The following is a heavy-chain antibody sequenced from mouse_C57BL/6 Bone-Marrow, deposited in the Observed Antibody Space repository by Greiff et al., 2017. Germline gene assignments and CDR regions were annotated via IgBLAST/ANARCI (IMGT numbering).Heavy chain of an antibody. V-gene: IGHV5-15*04. CDR1: GFTFSDYG. CDR3: ARPLYGYGFAY. Sequence: EVKLVESGGGLVQPGGSLKLSCAASGFTFSDYGMAWVRQAPRKGPEWVAFISNLAYSIYYADTVTGRFTIARENAKNTLYLEMSSLRSEDTAMYYCARPLYGYGFAYWSQGTLVTVSA. D-gene: IGHD2-2*01. CDR2: ISNLAYSI. J-gene: IGHJ3*01.